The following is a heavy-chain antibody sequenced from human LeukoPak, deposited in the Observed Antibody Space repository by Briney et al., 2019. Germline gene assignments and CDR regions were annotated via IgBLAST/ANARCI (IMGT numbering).Heavy chain of an antibody. CDR3: AREGGRYCSSTSCYSY. Sequence: ASVKVSCKASGYTFTGYYMHWVRQAPGQGLEWMGRINPNSGDTNYAQKFQGRVTMTRDTSISTAYMELSRLRSDDTAVYYCAREGGRYCSSTSCYSYWGQGTLVTVSS. J-gene: IGHJ4*02. V-gene: IGHV1-2*06. D-gene: IGHD2-2*01. CDR1: GYTFTGYY. CDR2: INPNSGDT.